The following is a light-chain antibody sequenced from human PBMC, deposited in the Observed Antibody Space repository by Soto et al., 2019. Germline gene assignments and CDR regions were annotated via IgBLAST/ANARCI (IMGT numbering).Light chain of an antibody. CDR1: SSDVGGYNF. Sequence: QSALTQPASVSGSPGQSITISCIGTSSDVGGYNFVSWYQQHPGKAPKLMIYVVSNRPSGVSTRFSGSKSGNTASLTISGLQAEDEADYYCFSYRSTGILLFGGGTKVTVL. CDR2: VVS. J-gene: IGLJ2*01. V-gene: IGLV2-14*01. CDR3: FSYRSTGILL.